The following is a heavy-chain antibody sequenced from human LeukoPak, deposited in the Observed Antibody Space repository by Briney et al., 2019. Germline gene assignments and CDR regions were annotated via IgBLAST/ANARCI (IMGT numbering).Heavy chain of an antibody. CDR2: MNPNSGNT. V-gene: IGHV1-8*01. CDR1: GFTFTSYD. D-gene: IGHD3-22*01. J-gene: IGHJ3*02. Sequence: ASVKVSCKASGFTFTSYDINWVRQATGQGLEWMGWMNPNSGNTGYAQKFQGRVTMTRNTSISTAYMELSSLRSEDTAVYYCARVKRKKGYDSSGSQDAFDIWGQGTMVTLSS. CDR3: ARVKRKKGYDSSGSQDAFDI.